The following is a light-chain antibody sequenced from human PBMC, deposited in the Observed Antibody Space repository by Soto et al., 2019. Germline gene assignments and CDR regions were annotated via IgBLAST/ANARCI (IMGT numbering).Light chain of an antibody. J-gene: IGKJ4*01. Sequence: EIVLTQSPVTLSLSPGERATLSCRASQSINNYLAWYQQKPGQPPRLLIYDASNRATAIPVRFSGSGSGTDFTLTISSLEPEDYAVYYCQYRGMWPPGATFGGGTKVEIK. CDR3: QYRGMWPPGAT. V-gene: IGKV3-11*01. CDR1: QSINNY. CDR2: DAS.